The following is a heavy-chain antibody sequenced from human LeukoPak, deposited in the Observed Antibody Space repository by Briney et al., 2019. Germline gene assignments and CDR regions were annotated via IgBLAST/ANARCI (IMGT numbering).Heavy chain of an antibody. V-gene: IGHV1-2*02. D-gene: IGHD7-27*01. Sequence: ASVKVSCKASGYTFTGYYMHWVRQAPGQGLEWMGWINPNSGGTNYEQKFQGRVTMTRDTSISTAYMELSRLRSDDTAVYYCARVTGDRRGHAFDIWGQGTMVTVSS. CDR1: GYTFTGYY. J-gene: IGHJ3*02. CDR3: ARVTGDRRGHAFDI. CDR2: INPNSGGT.